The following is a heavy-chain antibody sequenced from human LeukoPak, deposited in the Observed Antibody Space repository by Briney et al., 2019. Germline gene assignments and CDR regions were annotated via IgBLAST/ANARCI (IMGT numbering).Heavy chain of an antibody. V-gene: IGHV4-59*12. CDR3: ARRGPPRTLLRGVKSGWFDP. D-gene: IGHD3-10*01. Sequence: TPSETLSLTCTVSGGSISSYYWSWIRQPPGKGLEWIGYIYYSGSTNYNPSLKSRVTISVDTSKNQFSLKLSSVSAADTAVYYCARRGPPRTLLRGVKSGWFDPWGQGTLVTVSS. CDR1: GGSISSYY. J-gene: IGHJ5*02. CDR2: IYYSGST.